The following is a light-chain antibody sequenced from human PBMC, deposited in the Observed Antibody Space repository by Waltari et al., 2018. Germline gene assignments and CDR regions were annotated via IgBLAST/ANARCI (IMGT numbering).Light chain of an antibody. CDR3: SSYISSSTLEL. Sequence: QSALTQPASVSGSPGQSITISCTGTSSDVGTYNYVSWYQQHPGKAPKLMIFDVSIRPSGVSNRFSVSKPGNTASLTISGLQADDEADYYCSSYISSSTLELFGGGTSLTVL. V-gene: IGLV2-14*03. CDR1: SSDVGTYNY. J-gene: IGLJ2*01. CDR2: DVS.